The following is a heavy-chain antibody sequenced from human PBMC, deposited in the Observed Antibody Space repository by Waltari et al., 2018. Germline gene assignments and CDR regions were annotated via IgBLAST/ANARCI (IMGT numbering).Heavy chain of an antibody. V-gene: IGHV3-73*01. CDR2: IRSKPNNAAT. CDR1: GFTFSGST. J-gene: IGHJ4*02. Sequence: EVQVVESGGGLVQPGGSLTLSWATSGFTFSGSTIHWVRQTSGKGLGWIGRIRSKPNNAATRGTASVEGRFTSSRDESENTAYLQMRSLMTEDTAVYYCTGGAVTGTDIWGQGTLVTVSS. CDR3: TGGAVTGTDI. D-gene: IGHD6-13*01.